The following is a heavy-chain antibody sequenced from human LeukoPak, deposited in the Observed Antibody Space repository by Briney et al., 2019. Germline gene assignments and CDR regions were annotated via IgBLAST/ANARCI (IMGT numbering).Heavy chain of an antibody. V-gene: IGHV1-2*02. J-gene: IGHJ4*02. CDR2: INPNSGGT. CDR1: GYTFTGYY. Sequence: ASVKVSCKASGYTFTGYYMHWVRQAPGQGLEWMGWINPNSGGTNYAQKFQGRVTMTRDTSISTAYMELSRLRSDDTAVYYCAGDGSIRLGELFGPYFDYWGQGTLVTVSS. CDR3: AGDGSIRLGELFGPYFDY. D-gene: IGHD3-16*01.